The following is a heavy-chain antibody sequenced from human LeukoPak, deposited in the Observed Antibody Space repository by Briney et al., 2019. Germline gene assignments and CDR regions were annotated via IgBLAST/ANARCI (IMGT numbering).Heavy chain of an antibody. CDR2: IIPIFGTA. CDR1: GGTFSSYA. V-gene: IGHV1-69*05. CDR3: ASAYYYDSSGYGTFDY. Sequence: ASVKVSCKASGGTFSSYAISWVRQAPGQGLEWMGGIIPIFGTANHAQKFQGRVTITTDESTSTAYMELSSLRSEDTAVYYCASAYYYDSSGYGTFDYWGQGTLVTVSS. J-gene: IGHJ4*02. D-gene: IGHD3-22*01.